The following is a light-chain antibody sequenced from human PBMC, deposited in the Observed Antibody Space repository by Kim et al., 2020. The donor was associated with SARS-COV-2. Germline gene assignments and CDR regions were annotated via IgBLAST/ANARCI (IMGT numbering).Light chain of an antibody. CDR3: QERSSLPRT. CDR1: ERVGRY. J-gene: IGKJ1*01. V-gene: IGKV3-11*01. Sequence: LDPGERATPAGRASERVGRYLAWYQKKPGQAPRLLILEASNRATGIPGRVSGSGCGTDFTLTISRRVPEDFAVYYSQERSSLPRTFGQGTKVEIK. CDR2: EAS.